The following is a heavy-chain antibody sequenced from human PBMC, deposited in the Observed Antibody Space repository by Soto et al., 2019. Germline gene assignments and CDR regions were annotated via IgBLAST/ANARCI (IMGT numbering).Heavy chain of an antibody. D-gene: IGHD4-17*01. V-gene: IGHV1-46*01. CDR1: GFSFTSYY. Sequence: ASVKVSCKGSGFSFTSYYMHWVRQAPGQGLEWMGSINPSVGSIRYAKKFQGRVTITADESTSTAYMELNSLRAEDTAVYYCARDFLERLTVTQGYYYGMDVWGQGTTVTVSS. CDR3: ARDFLERLTVTQGYYYGMDV. CDR2: INPSVGSI. J-gene: IGHJ6*02.